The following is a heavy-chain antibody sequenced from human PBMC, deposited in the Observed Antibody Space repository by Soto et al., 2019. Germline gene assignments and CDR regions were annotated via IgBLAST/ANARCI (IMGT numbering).Heavy chain of an antibody. CDR1: GFTFRSYW. D-gene: IGHD1-26*01. Sequence: EVQLVESGGGLVRPGGSLRLSCVTSGFTFRSYWMTWIRQAPGKGLEWVGNIKEAGSEEKYVDSVKGRLTTSIDNAKKSLYLKMNNLRVEDTDIYYRASPRGGGYRNFDDGGRGKLVTVSS. CDR3: ASPRGGGYRNFDD. V-gene: IGHV3-7*01. CDR2: IKEAGSEE. J-gene: IGHJ4*02.